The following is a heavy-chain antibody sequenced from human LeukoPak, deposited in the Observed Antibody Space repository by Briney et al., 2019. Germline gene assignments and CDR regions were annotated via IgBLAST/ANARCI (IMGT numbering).Heavy chain of an antibody. J-gene: IGHJ4*02. CDR1: GGSISSYY. CDR2: IYISGST. CDR3: AREPPVWGSYRYFDY. D-gene: IGHD3-16*02. Sequence: SETLSLTCTVSGGSISSYYWSWIRQPAGKGLEWIGRIYISGSTNYNPSLKSRVTMSVDTSKNQFSLKLSSVTAADTAVYYCAREPPVWGSYRYFDYWGQGTLVTVSS. V-gene: IGHV4-4*07.